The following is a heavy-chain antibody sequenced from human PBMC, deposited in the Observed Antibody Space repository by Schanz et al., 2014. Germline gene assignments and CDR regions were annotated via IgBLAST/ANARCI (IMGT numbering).Heavy chain of an antibody. J-gene: IGHJ4*02. CDR3: ASGQWVVHDY. Sequence: QVQLVESGGGLVKPGGSLRLSCAASGFIFNDYYMNWIRQAPGKGLEWLSYISRDGTTSYYADSVKGRFTISRDNAKNSLYLXXXXXXXXXTAVYYCASGQWVVHDYWGQGTLVTVSS. D-gene: IGHD6-19*01. V-gene: IGHV3-11*01. CDR2: ISRDGTTS. CDR1: GFIFNDYY.